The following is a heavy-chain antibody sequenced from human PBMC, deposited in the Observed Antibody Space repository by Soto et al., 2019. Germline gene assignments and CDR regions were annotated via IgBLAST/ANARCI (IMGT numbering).Heavy chain of an antibody. V-gene: IGHV3-48*03. D-gene: IGHD1-26*01. Sequence: EVQLVESGGGLVQPGGSLRLSCAASGFTFSSYAMNWVRQAPGKGLEWVSSISSSGGTTYYADSVKGRFPISRDNSKNSLYLQMNSLRAEDTAVYYCARDPVGGSRWYLDLWGRGTLVTVSS. CDR1: GFTFSSYA. CDR2: ISSSGGTT. CDR3: ARDPVGGSRWYLDL. J-gene: IGHJ2*01.